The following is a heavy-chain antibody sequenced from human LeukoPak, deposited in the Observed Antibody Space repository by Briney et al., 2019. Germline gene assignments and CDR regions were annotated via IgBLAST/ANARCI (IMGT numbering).Heavy chain of an antibody. CDR3: ARGPPARGRQSDGYNFGYDY. CDR2: MIPIFGTA. V-gene: IGHV1-69*01. Sequence: GASVKVSCKASGGTFSSYAISWVRQAPGQGLEWMGGMIPIFGTANYAQKFQGRVTITADESTSTAYMELSSLRSEDTAVYYCARGPPARGRQSDGYNFGYDYWGQGTLVTVSS. J-gene: IGHJ4*02. CDR1: GGTFSSYA. D-gene: IGHD5-24*01.